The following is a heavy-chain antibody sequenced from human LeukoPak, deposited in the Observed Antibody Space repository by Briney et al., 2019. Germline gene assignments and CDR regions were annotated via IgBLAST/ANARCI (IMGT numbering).Heavy chain of an antibody. J-gene: IGHJ6*02. V-gene: IGHV3-30*04. CDR2: ISYDGSNK. Sequence: PGGSLSLSCAASGFTFTNYAMNWVREAPGKGLEWVAVISYDGSNKYYADSVKGRFTISRDNSKSTLYLQMNSLRGEDTAVYYCAREDFWSGYYYYYYGMDVWGQGTTVTVSS. CDR1: GFTFTNYA. CDR3: AREDFWSGYYYYYYGMDV. D-gene: IGHD3-3*01.